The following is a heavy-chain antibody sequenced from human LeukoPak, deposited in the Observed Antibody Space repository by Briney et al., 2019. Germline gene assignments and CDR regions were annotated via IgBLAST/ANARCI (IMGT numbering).Heavy chain of an antibody. CDR1: GGSISSGSYY. CDR2: IYTSGST. V-gene: IGHV4-61*02. J-gene: IGHJ4*02. Sequence: SQTLSLTCTVSGGSISSGSYYWSWIRQPAGKGLEWIGRIYTSGSTNYNPSLKSRVTISVDTSKNQFSLKLSSVTAADTAVYYCARVGATRGEAYWGQGTLVTVSS. D-gene: IGHD1-26*01. CDR3: ARVGATRGEAY.